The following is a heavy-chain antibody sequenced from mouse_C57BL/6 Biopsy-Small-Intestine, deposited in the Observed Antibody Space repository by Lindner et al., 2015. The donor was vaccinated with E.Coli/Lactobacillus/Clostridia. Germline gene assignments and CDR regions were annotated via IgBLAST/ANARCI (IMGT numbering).Heavy chain of an antibody. J-gene: IGHJ2*01. CDR1: GYTFTSYG. V-gene: IGHV1-81*01. CDR3: ARGKITAVVPTNY. D-gene: IGHD1-1*01. CDR2: IYPRSGNT. Sequence: VQLQESGAELARPGASVKLSCKASGYTFTSYGISWVKQRTGQGLEWIGEIYPRSGNTYYNEKFKGKATLTADKSSSTAYMELRSLTSEDSAVYFCARGKITAVVPTNYWGQGTTLTVSS.